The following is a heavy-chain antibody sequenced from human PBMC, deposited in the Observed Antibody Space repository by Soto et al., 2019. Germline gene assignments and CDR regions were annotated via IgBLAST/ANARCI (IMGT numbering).Heavy chain of an antibody. CDR1: GLTFSNYA. CDR2: MSGSSSTT. V-gene: IGHV3-23*01. J-gene: IGHJ4*02. CDR3: AKNQERELPRVIDF. D-gene: IGHD1-7*01. Sequence: GGSLRLSCATSGLTFSNYAMSWVRQAPGGRLEWVSSMSGSSSTTYYADSVKGRFTISRDRSKNALYLQMSSLRAEDTALYYCAKNQERELPRVIDFWGQGTLVTVPS.